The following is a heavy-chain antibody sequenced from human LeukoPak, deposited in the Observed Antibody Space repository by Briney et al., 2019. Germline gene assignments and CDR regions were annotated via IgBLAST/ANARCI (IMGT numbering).Heavy chain of an antibody. D-gene: IGHD6-6*01. CDR3: ARDLIAARPGWFDP. CDR2: ISAYNGNT. V-gene: IGHV1-18*01. J-gene: IGHJ5*02. CDR1: GYTFTTYG. Sequence: GASVKVSCKASGYTFTTYGVNWVRQGPGQGLEWMGWISAYNGNTNYAQNLQGRVTLTTDTSASTAYMELRSLRSDDTAVYYCARDLIAARPGWFDPWGQGTLVTVSS.